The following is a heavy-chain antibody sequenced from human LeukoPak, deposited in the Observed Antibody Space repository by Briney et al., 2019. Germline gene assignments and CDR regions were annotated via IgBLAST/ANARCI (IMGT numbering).Heavy chain of an antibody. Sequence: SETLSLTCTVSGCSISSSSYYWGWIRQPPGKGLEWIGSIYYSGSNYYNPSLKSRVTISVDTSKKQFSLKLSSVAAADTAVYYCARVPTTHDAFDIWGEGTMVTVSS. CDR2: IYYSGSN. D-gene: IGHD4-17*01. J-gene: IGHJ3*02. CDR3: ARVPTTHDAFDI. V-gene: IGHV4-39*07. CDR1: GCSISSSSYY.